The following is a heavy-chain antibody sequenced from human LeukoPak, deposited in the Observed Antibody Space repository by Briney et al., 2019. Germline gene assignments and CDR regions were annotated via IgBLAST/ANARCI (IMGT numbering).Heavy chain of an antibody. CDR1: GFTFRTYA. Sequence: GGSLRLSCAASGFTFRTYAMHWLRQAPGKGLEWVAVISYDGSNKYYAESVKGRFTISRDNSKNTLYVQMNSLRAEDAAVYYCARDHDYGDYRPDYWGQGTLVTVSS. V-gene: IGHV3-30-3*01. CDR3: ARDHDYGDYRPDY. D-gene: IGHD4-17*01. J-gene: IGHJ4*02. CDR2: ISYDGSNK.